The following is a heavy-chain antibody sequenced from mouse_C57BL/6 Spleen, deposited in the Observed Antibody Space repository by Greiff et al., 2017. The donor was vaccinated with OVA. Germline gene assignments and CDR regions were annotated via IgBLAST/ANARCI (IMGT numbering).Heavy chain of an antibody. V-gene: IGHV1-19*01. CDR3: AEGYYGSSYWYCDV. CDR2: INPYNGGT. CDR1: GYTFTDYY. D-gene: IGHD1-1*01. J-gene: IGHJ1*03. Sequence: EVQLQQSGPVLVKPGASVKMSCKASGYTFTDYYMNWVKQSHGKSLEWIGVINPYNGGTSYNQKFKGKATLTVDKSSSTAYMELNSLTSEDSAVYYCAEGYYGSSYWYCDVWGTGTTVTVSS.